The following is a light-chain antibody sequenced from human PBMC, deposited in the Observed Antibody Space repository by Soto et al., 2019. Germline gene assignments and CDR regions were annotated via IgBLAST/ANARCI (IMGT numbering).Light chain of an antibody. CDR1: QSVSSN. J-gene: IGKJ1*01. CDR3: QQYTNWPPWT. V-gene: IGKV3-15*01. CDR2: GAS. Sequence: EIVMTQSPATLSVSPGERATLSCRASQSVSSNLAWYQQKPGQAPRLLIYGASTRATGIPARFRGSGSGTEFTLTISSLQSEGFAVYYCQQYTNWPPWTFGQGTKVEI.